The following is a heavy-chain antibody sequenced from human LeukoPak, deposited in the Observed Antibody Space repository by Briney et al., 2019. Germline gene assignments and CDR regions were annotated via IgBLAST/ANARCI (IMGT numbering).Heavy chain of an antibody. Sequence: SESLSLTCTVSGGSISTYYWSWIRQPAGQGLEWIGRIYTSGTTYYNPSLKSRVTMSVDTSKSQFSLKLSSVTAADTAVYYCATETYQLLSGYYYYHMDVWGKGTTVTVSS. CDR1: GGSISTYY. J-gene: IGHJ6*03. D-gene: IGHD2-2*01. CDR3: ATETYQLLSGYYYYHMDV. V-gene: IGHV4-4*07. CDR2: IYTSGTT.